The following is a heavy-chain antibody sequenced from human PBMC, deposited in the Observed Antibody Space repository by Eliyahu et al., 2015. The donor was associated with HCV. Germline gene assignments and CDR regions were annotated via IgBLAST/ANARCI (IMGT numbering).Heavy chain of an antibody. Sequence: QVQLQQWGAGLLKPSETLSLTCAVYGGSFSXYYWNWIRQPPGKGLEWVGEIHPRGRSNYNPSLKSRVAISGDTSKNQFSLKLTSLTAADTAVYYCAGGRGTYCSGVKCHNALGSWGQGTLVTVSS. J-gene: IGHJ4*02. CDR2: IHPRGRS. CDR1: GGSFSXYY. D-gene: IGHD2-15*01. V-gene: IGHV4-34*01. CDR3: AGGRGTYCSGVKCHNALGS.